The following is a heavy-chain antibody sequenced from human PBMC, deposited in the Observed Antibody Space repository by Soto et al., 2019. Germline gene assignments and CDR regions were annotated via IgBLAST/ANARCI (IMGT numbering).Heavy chain of an antibody. Sequence: QVQLVESGGGVVQPGRSLRLSCAASGFTFSSYGMHWVRQAPGKGLEWVAVISYDGSNKYYADSVKGRFTISRDNSKNTLYLQMNSLRAEVTAVYYCAKPISGSSSGWGQGTLVTVSS. D-gene: IGHD1-26*01. CDR1: GFTFSSYG. CDR3: AKPISGSSSG. J-gene: IGHJ4*02. CDR2: ISYDGSNK. V-gene: IGHV3-30*18.